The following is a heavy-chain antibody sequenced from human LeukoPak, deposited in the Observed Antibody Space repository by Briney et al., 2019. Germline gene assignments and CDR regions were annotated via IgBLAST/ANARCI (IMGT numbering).Heavy chain of an antibody. CDR1: GDSISKDFYC. CDR3: ARVVAAAGSPHNWFDP. Sequence: SETLSLTCTVSGDSISKDFYCWAWLRQPPGKGPEWIGTIYNSANTYYNPSLKSRVTISVDRSKNQFSLKLSSVTAADTAVYYCARVVAAAGSPHNWFDPWGQGTLVTVSS. D-gene: IGHD6-13*01. V-gene: IGHV4-39*07. J-gene: IGHJ5*02. CDR2: IYNSANT.